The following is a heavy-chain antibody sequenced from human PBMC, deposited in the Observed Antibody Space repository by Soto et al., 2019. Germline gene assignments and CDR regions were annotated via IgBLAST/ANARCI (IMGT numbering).Heavy chain of an antibody. J-gene: IGHJ6*02. CDR2: IYSGGST. D-gene: IGHD2-15*01. V-gene: IGHV3-53*01. CDR3: ARDCSGRSCYCTYHYGMDV. CDR1: GFTVSSNY. Sequence: PGGSLRLSCAASGFTVSSNYMSWVRQAPGKGLEWVSVIYSGGSTYYADSVKGRFTISRDNSKNTLYLQMNSLRAEDTAVYYCARDCSGRSCYCTYHYGMDVCRQGTTVTVSS.